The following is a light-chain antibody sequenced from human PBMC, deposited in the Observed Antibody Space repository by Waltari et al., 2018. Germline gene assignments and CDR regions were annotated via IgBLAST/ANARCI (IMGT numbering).Light chain of an antibody. Sequence: EIVLTQSPATMSLSPGERATISCRASQSISIYLAWYQQKPGQSPRLLMYDASYRANGIPARFSGSGSGTDFTLSISSLEPEDFAVYYCQQRTSWPRTFGPGTKVEIK. J-gene: IGKJ1*01. CDR1: QSISIY. V-gene: IGKV3-11*01. CDR2: DAS. CDR3: QQRTSWPRT.